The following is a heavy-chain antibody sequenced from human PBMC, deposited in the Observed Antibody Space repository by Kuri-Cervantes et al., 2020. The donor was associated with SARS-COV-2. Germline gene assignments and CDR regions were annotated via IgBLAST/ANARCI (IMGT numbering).Heavy chain of an antibody. J-gene: IGHJ4*02. V-gene: IGHV1-18*04. CDR1: GYTFTTYG. Sequence: ASVKVSCKASGYTFTTYGITWVRQAPGQGLEWMGWINDHNSNTNRAHKFQGRVTMTTDTSTSTAYMEQRSLRYDDKAVYYCAGEGTFGVVTAYWGRGTLVTVSS. D-gene: IGHD3-3*01. CDR3: AGEGTFGVVTAY. CDR2: INDHNSNT.